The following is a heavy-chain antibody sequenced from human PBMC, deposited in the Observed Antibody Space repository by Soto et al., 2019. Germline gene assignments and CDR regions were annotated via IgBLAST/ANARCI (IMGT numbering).Heavy chain of an antibody. V-gene: IGHV4-4*02. J-gene: IGHJ5*02. D-gene: IGHD2-2*02. Sequence: QVQLQESGPGLVKPSGTLSLTCAVSGGSITSSNWWSWVRQPPGKGLEWIGEIHHTGSTNYNPSLKSRVTISVDKSKNELSLKLSSVTAADTAVYYCARCVLGTGCYNPWGQGTLVTVSS. CDR2: IHHTGST. CDR3: ARCVLGTGCYNP. CDR1: GGSITSSNW.